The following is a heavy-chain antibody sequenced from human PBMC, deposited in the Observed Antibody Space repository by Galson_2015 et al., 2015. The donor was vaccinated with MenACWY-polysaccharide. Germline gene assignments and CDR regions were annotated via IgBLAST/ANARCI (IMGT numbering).Heavy chain of an antibody. CDR2: VSGNGYRT. Sequence: PLRLSCAASGFPFSIYPMDWVRQTPGKGLESISSVSGNGYRTYYADSVKGRFTISRDNSGHPVYLHMNSLRVEDTGIYYCARVMSTTPTYWYGMDVWGQGATVSVSS. V-gene: IGHV3-23*01. CDR1: GFPFSIYP. J-gene: IGHJ6*02. CDR3: ARVMSTTPTYWYGMDV. D-gene: IGHD5-24*01.